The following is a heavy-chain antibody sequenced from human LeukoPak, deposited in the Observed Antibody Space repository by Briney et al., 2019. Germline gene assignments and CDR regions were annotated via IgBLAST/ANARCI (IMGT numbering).Heavy chain of an antibody. D-gene: IGHD3-22*01. J-gene: IGHJ4*02. CDR2: ISAYNGNT. V-gene: IGHV1-18*01. CDR1: GYTFTSYG. Sequence: ASVKVSCKASGYTFTSYGISWVRQAPRQGLEWMGWISAYNGNTNYAQKLQGRVTMTTDTSTSTAYMELRSLRSDDTAVYYCARNEGYYDSSGGDYWGQGTLVTVSS. CDR3: ARNEGYYDSSGGDY.